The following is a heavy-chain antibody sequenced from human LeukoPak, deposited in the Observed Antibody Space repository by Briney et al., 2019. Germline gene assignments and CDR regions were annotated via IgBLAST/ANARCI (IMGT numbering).Heavy chain of an antibody. J-gene: IGHJ4*02. V-gene: IGHV4-34*01. CDR1: GGSFSGYY. CDR2: INHSGST. Sequence: SETLSLTCAVYGGSFSGYYWSWIRQPPGKGLEWIGEINHSGSTNYNPSLKSRVTISVDTSKNQFSLKLSSVTAADTAVYYCARGLAGGRITIFGVVNREVGFDYWGRGTLVTVSS. D-gene: IGHD3-3*01. CDR3: ARGLAGGRITIFGVVNREVGFDY.